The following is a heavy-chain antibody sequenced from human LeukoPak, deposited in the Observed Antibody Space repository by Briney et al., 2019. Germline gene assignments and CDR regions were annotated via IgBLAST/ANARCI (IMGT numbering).Heavy chain of an antibody. CDR3: AKGYYGSGSYGWFDY. J-gene: IGHJ4*02. CDR2: IRSGGTNR. CDR1: GFTFSTYG. V-gene: IGHV3-23*01. D-gene: IGHD3-10*01. Sequence: GGSLRLSCVASGFTFSTYGMSWVRQAPGKGLEWVSAIRSGGTNRHYADSVKGRFTISRDNSKNTLFLQMNSLRAEDTAVYYCAKGYYGSGSYGWFDYWGQGTLVTVSS.